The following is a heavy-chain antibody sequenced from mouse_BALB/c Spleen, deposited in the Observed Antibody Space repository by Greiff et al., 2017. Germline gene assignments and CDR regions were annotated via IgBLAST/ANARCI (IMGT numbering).Heavy chain of an antibody. CDR1: GFTFSSFG. Sequence: EVKLVESGGGLVQPGGSRKLSCAASGFTFSSFGMHWVRQAPEKGLEWVAYISSGSSTIYYADTVKGRFTISRDNPKNTLFLQMTSLRSEDTAMYYCAREDDGYYGGAMDYWGQGTSVTVSS. CDR3: AREDDGYYGGAMDY. J-gene: IGHJ4*01. D-gene: IGHD2-3*01. V-gene: IGHV5-17*02. CDR2: ISSGSSTI.